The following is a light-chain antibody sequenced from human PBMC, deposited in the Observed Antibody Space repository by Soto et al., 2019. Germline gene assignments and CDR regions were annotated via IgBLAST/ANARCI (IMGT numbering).Light chain of an antibody. CDR3: QQYNNWPPWYT. Sequence: EIVMTQSPATLSVSPGERATLSCRASQSVSSNLAWYQQKPGQAPRLLIYGASTRATGIPARFSGSGSGTEFTLTISSLQSEDFACYYCQQYNNWPPWYTFGQGTKLEIK. CDR2: GAS. V-gene: IGKV3-15*01. CDR1: QSVSSN. J-gene: IGKJ2*01.